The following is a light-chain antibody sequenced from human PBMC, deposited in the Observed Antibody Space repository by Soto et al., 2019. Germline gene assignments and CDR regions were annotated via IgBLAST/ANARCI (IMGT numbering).Light chain of an antibody. Sequence: EIGMTQSPATLSVSPGERATLSCRASQSVSNNLLVWYQQHPGQAPRLLIYDASNRATGIPARFSGSGSGTDFTLTISSLEPEDFAVYYCQQRSNWPPITFGQGTRLEIK. V-gene: IGKV3-11*01. J-gene: IGKJ5*01. CDR2: DAS. CDR3: QQRSNWPPIT. CDR1: QSVSNN.